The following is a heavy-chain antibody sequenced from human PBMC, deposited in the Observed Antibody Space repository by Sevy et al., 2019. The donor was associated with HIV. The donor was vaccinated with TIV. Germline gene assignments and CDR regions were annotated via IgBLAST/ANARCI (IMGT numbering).Heavy chain of an antibody. Sequence: ASVKVSCKASGGTFSSYAISWVRQAPGQGLEWMGGIIPIFGTANYAQKFQGRVTITGDESTRAAYMELGSLGSDDTAVYYCAGEYSSSSPTYYSGMDVWGQGTTVTVSS. CDR1: GGTFSSYA. J-gene: IGHJ6*02. CDR3: AGEYSSSSPTYYSGMDV. CDR2: IIPIFGTA. V-gene: IGHV1-69*13. D-gene: IGHD6-6*01.